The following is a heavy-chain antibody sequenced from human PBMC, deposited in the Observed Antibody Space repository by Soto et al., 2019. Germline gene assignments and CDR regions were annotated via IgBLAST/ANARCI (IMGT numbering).Heavy chain of an antibody. D-gene: IGHD3-3*01. CDR2: IYHSGST. CDR1: SGSISSSNW. J-gene: IGHJ6*02. Sequence: PSETLSLTCAVSSGSISSSNWWSWVRQPPGKGLEWIGEIYHSGSTNYNPSLKSRVTISVDKSKNQFSLNLSSVTAADTAVYYCARCALFTKYYYYGMEVWGQGTTDTVSS. V-gene: IGHV4-4*02. CDR3: ARCALFTKYYYYGMEV.